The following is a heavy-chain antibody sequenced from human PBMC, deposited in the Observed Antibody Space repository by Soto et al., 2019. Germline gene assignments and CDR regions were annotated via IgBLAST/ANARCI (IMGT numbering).Heavy chain of an antibody. CDR3: ARGRLRLGELSLDC. V-gene: IGHV3-30-3*01. CDR2: ISYDGSIK. Sequence: VQLVESGGGVVQPGRSLRLSCAASGFTFSDYAIHWVRQAPGKGLEWVAVISYDGSIKYYADSVKGRFTISRDNSKNTLYLQMNSLRAEDTAVYYCARGRLRLGELSLDCWGQGTLVTVSS. CDR1: GFTFSDYA. D-gene: IGHD3-16*02. J-gene: IGHJ4*02.